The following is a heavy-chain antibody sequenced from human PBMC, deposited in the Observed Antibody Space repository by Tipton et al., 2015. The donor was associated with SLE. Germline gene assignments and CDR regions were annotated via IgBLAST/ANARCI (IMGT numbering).Heavy chain of an antibody. V-gene: IGHV4-61*09. CDR1: GGSISSGNYY. Sequence: TLSLTCNVSGGSISSGNYYWSWIRQPAGKGLEWIGYIYASGSTSYNPSLKSRVTISLDTSKNQFSLKLSSVTAADTAVYYCIAAAGLLFDYWGQGTLVTVSS. CDR3: IAAAGLLFDY. J-gene: IGHJ4*02. D-gene: IGHD6-13*01. CDR2: IYASGST.